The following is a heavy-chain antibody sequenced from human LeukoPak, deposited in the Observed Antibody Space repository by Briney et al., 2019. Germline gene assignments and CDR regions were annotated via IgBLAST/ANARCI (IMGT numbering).Heavy chain of an antibody. CDR3: ARDHPFWSCPQGFGY. CDR1: GYTFTSYG. D-gene: IGHD3-3*01. Sequence: ASVKVYCKASGYTFTSYGISWVRQAPGQGLEWMGWISAYNGNTNYAQRLQGRVTMTTDTSTSTAYMELRSLRSDDTAVYYCARDHPFWSCPQGFGYWGQGTLVTVSS. V-gene: IGHV1-18*01. CDR2: ISAYNGNT. J-gene: IGHJ4*02.